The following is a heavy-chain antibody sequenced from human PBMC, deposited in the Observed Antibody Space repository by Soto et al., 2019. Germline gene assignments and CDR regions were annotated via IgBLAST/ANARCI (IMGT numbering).Heavy chain of an antibody. V-gene: IGHV1-69*01. D-gene: IGHD2-8*02. Sequence: QVQLVQSGAEVKKTGSSVKVSCKASGGTFSIYGFSWVRQAPGQGPEWIGGIIPILTTPNYAQKFHGRVTIVADASTTTVYMELSSLQSEDTAVYYCATSVGIAPTGEDGMDVWGQGTSFTVSS. J-gene: IGHJ6*02. CDR2: IIPILTTP. CDR1: GGTFSIYG. CDR3: ATSVGIAPTGEDGMDV.